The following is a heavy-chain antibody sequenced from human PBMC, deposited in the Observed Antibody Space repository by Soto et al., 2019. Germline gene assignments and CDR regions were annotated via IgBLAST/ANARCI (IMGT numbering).Heavy chain of an antibody. V-gene: IGHV2-26*01. D-gene: IGHD6-13*01. CDR1: GCSLSNARMG. CDR2: IFSNDEK. CDR3: ARSGAAAGTRFAY. J-gene: IGHJ4*02. Sequence: QVTLKESGPVLVKPTETLTLTCTVSGCSLSNARMGVSWIRQPPGKALEWLAHIFSNDEKSYSTSLKSRLTSSQDTSKSQVVRTMTNLDLVDTATYYCARSGAAAGTRFAYWGQGTLVTVSS.